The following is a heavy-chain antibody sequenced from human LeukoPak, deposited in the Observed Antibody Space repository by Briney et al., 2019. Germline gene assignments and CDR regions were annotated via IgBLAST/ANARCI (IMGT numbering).Heavy chain of an antibody. CDR2: IKQDGSEK. CDR3: ARDPAQNAFDI. CDR1: GFTFSSYA. J-gene: IGHJ3*02. V-gene: IGHV3-7*05. Sequence: GRSLRLSCAASGFTFSSYAMHWVRQAPGKGLEWVANIKQDGSEKYYVDSVKGRFTISRDNAKNSLYLQMNSLRAEDTAVYYCARDPAQNAFDIWGQGAMVTVSS.